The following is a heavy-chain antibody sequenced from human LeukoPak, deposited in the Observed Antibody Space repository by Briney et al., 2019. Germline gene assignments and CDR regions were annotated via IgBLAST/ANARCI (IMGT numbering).Heavy chain of an antibody. CDR1: GFTFSSYA. V-gene: IGHV3-23*01. CDR3: AKKEAYYYGSGSDYFDY. D-gene: IGHD3-10*01. J-gene: IGHJ4*02. Sequence: GGSLRLSCAASGFTFSSYAMSCVRQAPGKGLEWVSAISGSVGSTYYADYVKGRFTISRDNCKNTLYLQMNSLRAEDTAVYYCAKKEAYYYGSGSDYFDYWGQGNLVPVSS. CDR2: ISGSVGST.